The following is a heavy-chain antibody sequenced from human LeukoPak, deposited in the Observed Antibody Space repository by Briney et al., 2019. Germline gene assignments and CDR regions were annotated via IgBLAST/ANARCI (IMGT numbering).Heavy chain of an antibody. J-gene: IGHJ4*02. CDR2: ISSNGGST. V-gene: IGHV3-64*01. Sequence: GGSLRLSCAASGFTFSRYAMHWVRQAPGKGLESVSAISSNGGSTYYANSVKGRFTISRDNSKNTLYLQMGSLRAEDLAVYYCARDFGLAGKVDYWGQGTLVTVSS. CDR1: GFTFSRYA. CDR3: ARDFGLAGKVDY. D-gene: IGHD1-1*01.